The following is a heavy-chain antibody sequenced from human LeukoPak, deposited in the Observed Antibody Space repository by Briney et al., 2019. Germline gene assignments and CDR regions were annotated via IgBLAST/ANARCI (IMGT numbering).Heavy chain of an antibody. Sequence: PSETLSLTCTVSGVSISNHYSSWIRQPPGKGLEWIGYIYYTGNTNYNPSLKSRVTISEDTSKNQVSLKLSSVTAADTAVYYCVRHSRVVAFDYWGQGNLVTVSS. CDR2: IYYTGNT. V-gene: IGHV4-59*08. D-gene: IGHD2-15*01. CDR1: GVSISNHY. CDR3: VRHSRVVAFDY. J-gene: IGHJ4*02.